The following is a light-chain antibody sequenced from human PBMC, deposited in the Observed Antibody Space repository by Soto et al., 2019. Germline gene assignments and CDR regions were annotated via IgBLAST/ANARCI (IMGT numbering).Light chain of an antibody. J-gene: IGLJ1*01. CDR3: CSYAFNYV. CDR1: SSDVGGYNY. CDR2: EGT. V-gene: IGLV2-14*01. Sequence: QSVLTQPASVSGSPGQSITISCTGTSSDVGGYNYVSWYQQHPGKAPKLIIYEGTKRPSGVSNRFSGSKSGNTASLTISGLQTEDEADYHCCSYAFNYVFGTGTKVTVL.